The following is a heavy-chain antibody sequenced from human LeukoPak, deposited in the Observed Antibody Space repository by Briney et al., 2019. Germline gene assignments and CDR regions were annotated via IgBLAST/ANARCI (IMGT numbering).Heavy chain of an antibody. Sequence: PGGSLRLSCAASGLTFSNAWMSWVRQAPGKGLEWVGRIKSKTDGGTTDYAAPVKGRFTISRDDSKNTLYLQMNSLRTEDTAVYYCTTTGTGLWGPRLWGQGTLVTVSS. CDR1: GLTFSNAW. CDR3: TTTGTGLWGPRL. D-gene: IGHD2-21*01. J-gene: IGHJ4*02. CDR2: IKSKTDGGTT. V-gene: IGHV3-15*01.